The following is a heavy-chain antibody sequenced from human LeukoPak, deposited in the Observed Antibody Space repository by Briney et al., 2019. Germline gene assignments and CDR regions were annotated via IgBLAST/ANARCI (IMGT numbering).Heavy chain of an antibody. Sequence: VASVKVSCKASGYTFTSYAMHWVRQAPGQRLEWMGWINAGNGNTKYSQKFQGRVTITRDTSASTAYMELSSLRSEDTAVYYCARGVYYDSSGYPEGNSFDYWGQGTLVTVSS. CDR3: ARGVYYDSSGYPEGNSFDY. D-gene: IGHD3-22*01. CDR2: INAGNGNT. CDR1: GYTFTSYA. J-gene: IGHJ4*02. V-gene: IGHV1-3*01.